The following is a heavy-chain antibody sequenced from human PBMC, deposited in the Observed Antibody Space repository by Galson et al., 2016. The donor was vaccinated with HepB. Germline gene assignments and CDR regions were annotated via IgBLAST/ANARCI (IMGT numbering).Heavy chain of an antibody. V-gene: IGHV3-48*02. D-gene: IGHD2-15*01. CDR3: ATQYCSGGSCYSAAPGYWYFDL. CDR1: GITFSSYT. J-gene: IGHJ2*01. CDR2: ISSSSSSI. Sequence: SLRLSCAASGITFSSYTMNWVRQAPGKGLEWASYISSSSSSIYYADSVKGRFTISRDNATNSLYLQMNSLRDEDTAVYYCATQYCSGGSCYSAAPGYWYFDLWGRGTLVTVSS.